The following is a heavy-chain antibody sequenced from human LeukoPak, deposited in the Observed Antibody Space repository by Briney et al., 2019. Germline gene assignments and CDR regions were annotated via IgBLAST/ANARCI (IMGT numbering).Heavy chain of an antibody. J-gene: IGHJ6*03. CDR1: GFTFSSYG. CDR2: ISYDGSNK. CDR3: AKQVGDYYYYYMDV. V-gene: IGHV3-30*18. D-gene: IGHD3-3*01. Sequence: PGRSLRLSCAASGFTFSSYGMHWVRQAPGKGLEWVAVISYDGSNKYYADSVKGRFTISRDNSKNTLYLQMNSLRAEDTAVYYCAKQVGDYYYYYMDVWGKGTTVTVSS.